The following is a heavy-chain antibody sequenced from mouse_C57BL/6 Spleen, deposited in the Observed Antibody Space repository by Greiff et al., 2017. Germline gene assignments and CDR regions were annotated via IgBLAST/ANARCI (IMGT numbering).Heavy chain of an antibody. D-gene: IGHD2-1*01. Sequence: EVQRVESGPGLVKPSQSLSLTCSVTGYSITSGYYWNWIRQFPGNKLEWMGYISYDGSNNYNPSLKNRISITRDTSKNQFFLKLNSVTTEDTATYYCASGDGNYVWYFDVWGTGTTVTVSS. CDR2: ISYDGSN. V-gene: IGHV3-6*01. CDR1: GYSITSGYY. CDR3: ASGDGNYVWYFDV. J-gene: IGHJ1*03.